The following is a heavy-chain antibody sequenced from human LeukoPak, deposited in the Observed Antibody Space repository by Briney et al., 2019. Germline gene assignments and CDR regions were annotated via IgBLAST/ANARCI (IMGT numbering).Heavy chain of an antibody. Sequence: ASVKVSCKASGYTFISCAINWVRQAPGQGLEYMGWIDTKTGNPTYAQGFTGRFVISLDTSVSTAYLQTSSLKAEDTAVYYCAIHPSDSSGYFSYWGQGALVTVSS. CDR3: AIHPSDSSGYFSY. J-gene: IGHJ4*02. CDR1: GYTFISCA. V-gene: IGHV7-4-1*02. D-gene: IGHD3-22*01. CDR2: IDTKTGNP.